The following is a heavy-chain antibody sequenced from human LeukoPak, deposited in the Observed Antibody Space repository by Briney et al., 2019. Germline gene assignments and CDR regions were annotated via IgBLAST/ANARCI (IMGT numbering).Heavy chain of an antibody. CDR1: GYTFTSYY. D-gene: IGHD3-16*01. CDR2: INPSGGST. CDR3: ARVSSGASMSTFGGVLDY. Sequence: ASVTVSCQASGYTFTSYYMHWVRQAPGQGLEWMGIINPSGGSTSYAQKFQGRVTMTRDTSTSTVYMELSSLRSEDTAVYYCARVSSGASMSTFGGVLDYWGQGTLVTVSS. J-gene: IGHJ4*02. V-gene: IGHV1-46*01.